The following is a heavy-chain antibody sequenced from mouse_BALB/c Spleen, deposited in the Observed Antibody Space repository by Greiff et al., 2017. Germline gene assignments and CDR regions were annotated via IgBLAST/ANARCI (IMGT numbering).Heavy chain of an antibody. CDR1: GFTFSSYA. Sequence: VQLKESGGGLVKPGGSLKLSCAASGFTFSSYAMSWVRQTPEKRLEWVASISSGGSTYYPDSVKGRFTISRDNARNILYLQMSSLRSEDTAMYYCARGQDYGYYFDYWGQGTTLTVSS. V-gene: IGHV5-6-5*01. CDR2: ISSGGST. J-gene: IGHJ2*01. CDR3: ARGQDYGYYFDY. D-gene: IGHD2-2*01.